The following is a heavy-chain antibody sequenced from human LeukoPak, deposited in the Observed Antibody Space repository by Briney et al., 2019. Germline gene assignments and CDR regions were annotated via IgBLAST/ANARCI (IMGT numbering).Heavy chain of an antibody. V-gene: IGHV1-69*06. D-gene: IGHD6-19*01. CDR2: IIPIFGTA. J-gene: IGHJ4*02. Sequence: SVKVSCKASGGTFSSYAISWVRQAPGQGLEWMGGIIPIFGTANYAQKFQGRVTITADKSTSTAYMELSSLRSEDTAVYYCARGEDSSGWYRQNDYWGQGTLVTVSS. CDR1: GGTFSSYA. CDR3: ARGEDSSGWYRQNDY.